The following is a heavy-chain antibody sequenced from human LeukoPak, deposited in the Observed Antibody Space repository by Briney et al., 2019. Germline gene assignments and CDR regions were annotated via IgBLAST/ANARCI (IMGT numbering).Heavy chain of an antibody. J-gene: IGHJ4*02. D-gene: IGHD3-10*01. CDR2: ISGSGDGT. CDR3: AKGRLQEGTVFRGVITPVDY. Sequence: QPGGSLRLSCVASGFTVSSNYMTWVRRAPGKGLEWVSTISGSGDGTYYADSVKGRFTISRDNSKNTLFLQMSSLSADDTALYYCAKGRLQEGTVFRGVITPVDYWGQGTLVTVTS. CDR1: GFTVSSNY. V-gene: IGHV3-23*01.